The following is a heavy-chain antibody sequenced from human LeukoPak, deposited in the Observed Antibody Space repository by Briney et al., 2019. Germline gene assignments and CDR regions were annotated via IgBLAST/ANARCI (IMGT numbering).Heavy chain of an antibody. V-gene: IGHV1-69*05. CDR1: GGTFSSYA. Sequence: SVKVSCKASGGTFSSYAISWVRQAPGQGLEWMGGIIPIFGTANYAQKFQGRVTITTDESTSTAYMELRSLRSEDTAVYYCARGIENLELGWFDYWGQGTLVTVSS. D-gene: IGHD1-7*01. CDR2: IIPIFGTA. CDR3: ARGIENLELGWFDY. J-gene: IGHJ4*02.